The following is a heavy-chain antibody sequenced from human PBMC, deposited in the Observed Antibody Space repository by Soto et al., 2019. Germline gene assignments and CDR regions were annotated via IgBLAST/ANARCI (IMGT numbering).Heavy chain of an antibody. J-gene: IGHJ4*02. CDR2: IHPSGST. D-gene: IGHD2-21*02. V-gene: IGHV4-34*01. Sequence: SETLSLTCAVSGGSLSDYYWPWIRQSPGKGLEWIGEIHPSGSTNYNPSLKSRVTISVDTSKNQFSLKLSSVTAADTAVYYCARGSSVVTAIHFDYWGQGTLVTVSS. CDR1: GGSLSDYY. CDR3: ARGSSVVTAIHFDY.